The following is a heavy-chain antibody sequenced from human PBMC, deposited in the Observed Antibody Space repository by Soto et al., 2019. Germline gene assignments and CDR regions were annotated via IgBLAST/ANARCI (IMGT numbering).Heavy chain of an antibody. CDR3: ARIMTTVISYYFDY. CDR1: GGSIRSYY. Sequence: PSGTLCLTCTVSGGSIRSYYWSGIPQPPGKGLEWIGYIYYSGSTNYNPSLKSRVTISVDTSKNQFSLKLSSVTAADTAVYYCARIMTTVISYYFDYWGQGTLVTVSS. CDR2: IYYSGST. J-gene: IGHJ4*02. V-gene: IGHV4-59*08. D-gene: IGHD4-17*01.